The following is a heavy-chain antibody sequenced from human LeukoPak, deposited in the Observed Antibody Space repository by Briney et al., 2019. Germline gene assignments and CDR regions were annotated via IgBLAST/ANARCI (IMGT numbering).Heavy chain of an antibody. V-gene: IGHV1-46*01. CDR2: INPSGGST. J-gene: IGHJ4*02. Sequence: GASVKVSCKASGYTFTSYYMHWVRQAPGQGLEWMGLINPSGGSTSYAQKFQGRVTMTRDTSTSTVYMELSSLRSEDTAVYYCARDPHNYDYFDYWGQGTLVTLSS. D-gene: IGHD5-24*01. CDR1: GYTFTSYY. CDR3: ARDPHNYDYFDY.